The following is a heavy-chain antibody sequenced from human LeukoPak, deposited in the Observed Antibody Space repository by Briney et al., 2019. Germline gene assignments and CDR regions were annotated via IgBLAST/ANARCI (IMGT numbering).Heavy chain of an antibody. CDR3: ARGGAVVNWWFDP. CDR2: IYTSGNT. V-gene: IGHV4-4*07. Sequence: SETLSLTCTVSGGSISSYYWSWIRQPAGKGLEWIGLIYTSGNTNYNPSLKSRATMSVDTSKSQFSLKLTSVTAADTAVYYCARGGAVVNWWFDPWGQGTLVTVSS. CDR1: GGSISSYY. J-gene: IGHJ5*02. D-gene: IGHD6-19*01.